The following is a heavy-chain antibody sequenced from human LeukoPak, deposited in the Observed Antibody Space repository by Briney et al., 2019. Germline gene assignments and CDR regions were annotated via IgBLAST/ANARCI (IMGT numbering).Heavy chain of an antibody. Sequence: SETLSLTCSVSGGSISSGDYYWSWIRQPPGKGLEWIGHIYYSGSTHHNPSLKSRVTISVDTSKNQFSLKLSSVTATDTAVYYCARSLPSAGSGSYGFDPWGQGTLVTVSS. V-gene: IGHV4-30-4*01. CDR2: IYYSGST. J-gene: IGHJ5*02. CDR3: ARSLPSAGSGSYGFDP. D-gene: IGHD3-10*01. CDR1: GGSISSGDYY.